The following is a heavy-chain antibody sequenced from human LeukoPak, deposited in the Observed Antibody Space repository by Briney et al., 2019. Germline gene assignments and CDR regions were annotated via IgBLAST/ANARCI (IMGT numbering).Heavy chain of an antibody. J-gene: IGHJ3*02. CDR3: AKAGYYDSSGYYRPDDAFDI. CDR2: ISYDGSNK. Sequence: GGSLRLSCAASGFTFSSYGMHWVRQAPGKGLEWVAVISYDGSNKYYADSVKGRFTISRDNSKNTLYLQMNSLRAEDTAVYYCAKAGYYDSSGYYRPDDAFDIWGQGTMVTVSS. D-gene: IGHD3-22*01. V-gene: IGHV3-30*18. CDR1: GFTFSSYG.